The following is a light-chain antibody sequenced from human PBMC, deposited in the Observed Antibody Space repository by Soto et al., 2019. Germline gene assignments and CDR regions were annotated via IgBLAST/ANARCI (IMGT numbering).Light chain of an antibody. V-gene: IGKV3-20*01. CDR2: GAS. Sequence: EIVLTQSPVTLSLSPGERATLSCRASESVNSAYLAWYQHRPAQAPRLLIYGASSRATGVPDRFSGSGSGTEFTLTITRLEPADFALYYCQQYGYSPWTFGLGTK. CDR1: ESVNSAY. J-gene: IGKJ1*01. CDR3: QQYGYSPWT.